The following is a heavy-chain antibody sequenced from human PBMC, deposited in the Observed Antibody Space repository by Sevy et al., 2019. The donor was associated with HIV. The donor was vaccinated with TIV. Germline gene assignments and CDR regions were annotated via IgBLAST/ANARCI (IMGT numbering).Heavy chain of an antibody. D-gene: IGHD3-22*01. CDR3: ARDGNSGYYFNYYYYGMDV. V-gene: IGHV3-11*06. CDR1: GFSLNDYY. J-gene: IGHJ6*02. Sequence: GGSLRLSCAATGFSLNDYYMTWIRQAPGKGLEWVSYISGDSGHTNYAESVKGRLTISRDNTKNFVYLQMDGLRAEDTATYYCARDGNSGYYFNYYYYGMDVWGQGTTVTVSS. CDR2: ISGDSGHT.